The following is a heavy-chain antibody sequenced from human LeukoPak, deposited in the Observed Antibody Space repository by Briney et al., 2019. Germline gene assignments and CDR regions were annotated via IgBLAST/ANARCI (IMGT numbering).Heavy chain of an antibody. CDR2: ISDRGGRT. Sequence: PGGSLRLSCAVSGITLSNYGMSGVRQAPGKGLDWVAGISDRGGRTNYADSVKGRFTISRDNPKNTLYLQMNSLRAEDTAVYFCAKRGVVIRVILVGFHKEANYFDSWGQGALVTVSS. CDR1: GITLSNYG. CDR3: AKRGVVIRVILVGFHKEANYFDS. D-gene: IGHD3-22*01. V-gene: IGHV3-23*01. J-gene: IGHJ4*02.